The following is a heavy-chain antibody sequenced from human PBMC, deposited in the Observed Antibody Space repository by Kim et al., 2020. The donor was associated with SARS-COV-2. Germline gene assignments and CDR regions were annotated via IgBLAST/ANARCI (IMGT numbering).Heavy chain of an antibody. D-gene: IGHD3-22*01. CDR1: GFTFSAYA. Sequence: GGSLRLSCAASGFTFSAYAMTWVRQAPGKGLEWVSGISGSDGSTFYADSVKGRFIISRDNSKNTLHLQMNSLRAEDTAVYYCARHFGSSGSEFHRWGQ. J-gene: IGHJ5*02. V-gene: IGHV3-23*01. CDR2: ISGSDGST. CDR3: ARHFGSSGSEFHR.